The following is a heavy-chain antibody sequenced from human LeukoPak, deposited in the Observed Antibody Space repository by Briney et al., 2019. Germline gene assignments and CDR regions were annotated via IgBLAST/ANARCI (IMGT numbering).Heavy chain of an antibody. CDR3: ARDMGDRYYMDV. D-gene: IGHD3-10*01. CDR2: IYYSGST. J-gene: IGHJ6*03. Sequence: SETLSLTCTVSGGSISSHYWSWIRQPPGKGLEWIGYIYYSGSTNYNPSLKSRVTISVDTSKNQFSLKLSSVTAADTAVYYCARDMGDRYYMDVWGEGTTVTVSS. CDR1: GGSISSHY. V-gene: IGHV4-59*11.